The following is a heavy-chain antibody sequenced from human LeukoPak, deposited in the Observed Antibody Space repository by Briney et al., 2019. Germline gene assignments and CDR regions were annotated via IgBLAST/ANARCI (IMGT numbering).Heavy chain of an antibody. J-gene: IGHJ4*02. D-gene: IGHD3-10*01. V-gene: IGHV4-61*02. CDR3: ARGGGSTMVRGVISDYFDY. Sequence: SQTLSLTCTVSGGSISSGSYYWRWIRQPAGEGLEWIGRIYTSGSTNYNPSLKSRVTVSVDTSKNQFSLKLSSVTAADTAVYYCARGGGSTMVRGVISDYFDYWGQGTLVTVSS. CDR1: GGSISSGSYY. CDR2: IYTSGST.